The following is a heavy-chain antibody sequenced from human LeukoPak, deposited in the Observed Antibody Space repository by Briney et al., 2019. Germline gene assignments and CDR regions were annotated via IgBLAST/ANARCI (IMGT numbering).Heavy chain of an antibody. CDR2: ISYDGSNK. Sequence: PGGSLRPSCAASGFTFSSYTMHWVRQAPGKGLEWVAVISYDGSNKYYADSVKGRFTISRDNSKNTLYLQMNSLRAEDTAVYYCARGLHYYYYGMDVWGQGTTVTVSS. D-gene: IGHD3-10*01. J-gene: IGHJ6*02. CDR1: GFTFSSYT. CDR3: ARGLHYYYYGMDV. V-gene: IGHV3-30-3*01.